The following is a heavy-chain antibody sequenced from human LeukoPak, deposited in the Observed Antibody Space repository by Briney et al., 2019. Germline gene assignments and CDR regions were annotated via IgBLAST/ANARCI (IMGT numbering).Heavy chain of an antibody. CDR3: ARSRLLPDDYFDY. D-gene: IGHD2-15*01. CDR1: GWSFSGYY. CDR2: INHSGST. J-gene: IGHJ4*02. V-gene: IGHV4-34*09. Sequence: TLSLTCAVYGWSFSGYYWSWIRQPPGKGLEWIGEINHSGSTNYNPSLKSRVTISVDTSKNQFSLKLSSVTAADTAVYYCARSRLLPDDYFDYWGQGTLVTVSS.